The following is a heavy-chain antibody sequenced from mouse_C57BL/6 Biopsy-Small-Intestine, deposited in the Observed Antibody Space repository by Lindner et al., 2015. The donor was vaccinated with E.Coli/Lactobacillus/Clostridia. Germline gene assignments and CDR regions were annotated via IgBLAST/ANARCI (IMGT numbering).Heavy chain of an antibody. D-gene: IGHD2-1*01. CDR3: ARGYYGNNWYFGV. Sequence: VQLQESGPELVKPGASVKLSCKASGYAFSSSWMNWVKQRPGKGLEWIGQIYPGDGDTNYNGKFKGKATLTADKSSSTAYMQLSSLTSEDSAVYFCARGYYGNNWYFGVWGTGTTVTVSS. J-gene: IGHJ1*03. CDR1: GYAFSSSW. CDR2: IYPGDGDT. V-gene: IGHV1-80*01.